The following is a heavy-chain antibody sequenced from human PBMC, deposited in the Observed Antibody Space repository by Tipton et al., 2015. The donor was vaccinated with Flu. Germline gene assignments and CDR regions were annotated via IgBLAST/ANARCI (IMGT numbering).Heavy chain of an antibody. CDR1: GYIFSAYG. Sequence: QVQLVQSGAEVKNPGASMKVSCKTSGYIFSAYGISWVRQAPGRGLEWLGYISGYNGNTKYAQKFQGRLTLVADSSTDTAYMELRSLRPDDTAIYHCARAGLQGDAFDVWGQGTMATVS. CDR2: ISGYNGNT. CDR3: ARAGLQGDAFDV. J-gene: IGHJ3*01. V-gene: IGHV1-18*01.